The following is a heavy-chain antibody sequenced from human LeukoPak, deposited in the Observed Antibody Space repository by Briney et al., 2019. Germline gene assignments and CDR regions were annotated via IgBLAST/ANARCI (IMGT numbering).Heavy chain of an antibody. Sequence: GGSLRLSCAASGFTFSGYSMNWVRQAPGEGLEWVSSITSSSSYIYYADSVKGRFTISRDNAKNSLYLQMNSLRAEDTAVYYCARGGTSWTLPNDYWGQGTLVTVS. J-gene: IGHJ4*02. CDR1: GFTFSGYS. D-gene: IGHD2-2*01. CDR2: ITSSSSYI. CDR3: ARGGTSWTLPNDY. V-gene: IGHV3-21*01.